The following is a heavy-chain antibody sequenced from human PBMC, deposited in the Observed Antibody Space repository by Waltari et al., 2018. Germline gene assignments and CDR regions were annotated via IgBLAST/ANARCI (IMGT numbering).Heavy chain of an antibody. Sequence: EVQLVESGGGLVQPGGSLRLSCAASGFTFSSYWMHWVRQAPGKGLVWVSSMNSDGSSTRYADSVKGRFTSSRDNAKNPLDLQMNSLRAEDTAVYYCARDLDYSNYNGDYWGQGTLVTVSS. CDR1: GFTFSSYW. CDR2: MNSDGSST. J-gene: IGHJ4*02. V-gene: IGHV3-74*01. CDR3: ARDLDYSNYNGDY. D-gene: IGHD4-4*01.